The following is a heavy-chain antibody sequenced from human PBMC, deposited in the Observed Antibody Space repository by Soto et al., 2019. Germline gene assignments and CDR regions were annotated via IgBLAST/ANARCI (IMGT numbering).Heavy chain of an antibody. CDR2: IYYSGST. CDR3: ATARDGYNMYYFEY. Sequence: QVQLQESGPGLVKPSQTLSLTCTVSGASISSGDYYWSWIRQHPGKGLEWIGYIYYSGSTYYNPSVKSRIIISVDTSKNQFSLKLSSVTAADTAVYYCATARDGYNMYYFEYWGQGTLVTVSS. J-gene: IGHJ4*02. CDR1: GASISSGDYY. V-gene: IGHV4-31*03. D-gene: IGHD5-12*01.